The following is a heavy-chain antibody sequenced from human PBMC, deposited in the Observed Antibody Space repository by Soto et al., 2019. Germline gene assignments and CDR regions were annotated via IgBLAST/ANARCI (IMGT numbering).Heavy chain of an antibody. V-gene: IGHV1-2*02. CDR2: INPNSGGT. CDR3: ASGYGSGSYYVFDI. CDR1: GHTFSGYC. Sequence: GASVKVSCKASGHTFSGYCMHWVRQAPGQGLEWMGWINPNSGGTNYAQKFQGRVTMTRDTSISKAYMELSRLRSDDTAVYYCASGYGSGSYYVFDIWGQGTMVTVSS. J-gene: IGHJ3*02. D-gene: IGHD3-10*01.